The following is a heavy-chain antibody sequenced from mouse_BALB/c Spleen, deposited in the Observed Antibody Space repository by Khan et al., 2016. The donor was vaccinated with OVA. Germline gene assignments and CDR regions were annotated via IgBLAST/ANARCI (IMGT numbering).Heavy chain of an antibody. CDR2: IDPSKSET. CDR3: TRGGYGSPFAY. V-gene: IGHV1S127*01. CDR1: GYTFTSFW. Sequence: VELVESGPELVRPGASVKMSCKASGYTFTSFWINWVKQRPGQGLEWIGMIDPSKSETRLNQKFKDKATLNVEKSSNTAYMQLSRLTSEDSAVDYCTRGGYGSPFAYGGQGTLVTVSA. D-gene: IGHD1-1*01. J-gene: IGHJ3*01.